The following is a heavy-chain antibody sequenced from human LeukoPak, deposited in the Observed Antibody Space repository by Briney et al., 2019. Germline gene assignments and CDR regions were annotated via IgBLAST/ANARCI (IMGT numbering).Heavy chain of an antibody. CDR2: ISGYNGNR. CDR3: ARDPTSSYYDISGYYYDY. V-gene: IGHV1-18*01. CDR1: GYTFTNYG. D-gene: IGHD3-22*01. Sequence: ASVKVSCKASGYTFTNYGISWVGQAPGQGLEWMGWISGYNGNRNYAQKFQCRVTVTTDTSTNTAYMELRSLRYEDTAVYYCARDPTSSYYDISGYYYDYWGQGTLVTVSS. J-gene: IGHJ4*02.